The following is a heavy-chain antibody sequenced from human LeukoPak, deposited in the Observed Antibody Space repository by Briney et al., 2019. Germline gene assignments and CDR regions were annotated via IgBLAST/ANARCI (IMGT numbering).Heavy chain of an antibody. CDR2: INSDESRT. J-gene: IGHJ4*02. Sequence: GGSLRLSCAASGFTFSSDWMHWVRQAPGKGLVWVSRINSDESRTNYADSVKGRFTISRDNAKNTLYLHMNSLRAEDTAVYYCTANFNYWGQGTLVTVSS. V-gene: IGHV3-74*01. CDR3: TANFNY. CDR1: GFTFSSDW.